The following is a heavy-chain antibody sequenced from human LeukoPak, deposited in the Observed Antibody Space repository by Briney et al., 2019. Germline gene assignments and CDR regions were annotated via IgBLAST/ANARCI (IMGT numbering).Heavy chain of an antibody. J-gene: IGHJ2*01. V-gene: IGHV4-59*01. Sequence: SETLSLTCTVSGGSISSYYWSWIRQPPGKGLEWIGYIYYSGSTNYNPSHKSRVTISVDTSKNQFSLKLSSVTAADTAVYYCARAQVLYDSSGYYYGYWYFDLWGRGTLVTVSS. D-gene: IGHD3-22*01. CDR1: GGSISSYY. CDR2: IYYSGST. CDR3: ARAQVLYDSSGYYYGYWYFDL.